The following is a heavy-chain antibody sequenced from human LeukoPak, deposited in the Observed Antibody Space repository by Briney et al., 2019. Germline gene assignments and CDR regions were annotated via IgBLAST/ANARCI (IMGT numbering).Heavy chain of an antibody. Sequence: GGSLRLSCAASGFTVSTNYMSWVRQAPGKGLECVSAISGDGVSPYYVDSVRGRFTISRDNSKNTLYLQMHSLRAEDTAVYYCANSVGATGTGGDYWGQGTLVTVSS. D-gene: IGHD1-1*01. V-gene: IGHV3-23*01. CDR3: ANSVGATGTGGDY. J-gene: IGHJ4*02. CDR2: ISGDGVSP. CDR1: GFTVSTNY.